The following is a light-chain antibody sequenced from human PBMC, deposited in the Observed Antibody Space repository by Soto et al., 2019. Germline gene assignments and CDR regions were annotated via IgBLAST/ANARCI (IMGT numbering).Light chain of an antibody. CDR1: GSDVGGYNY. J-gene: IGLJ2*01. Sequence: QSVLTQPASVSGSPGQSITISCTGTGSDVGGYNYVYWYQQHPGKAPKLMIYEVSNRPSGVSNRFSGSKSGNTASLTISGLQAEDEADYYCTSYTSSSSVVFGGGTKLTVL. CDR2: EVS. V-gene: IGLV2-14*01. CDR3: TSYTSSSSVV.